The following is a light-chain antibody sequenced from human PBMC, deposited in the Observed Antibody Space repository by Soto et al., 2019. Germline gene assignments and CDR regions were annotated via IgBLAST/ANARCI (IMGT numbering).Light chain of an antibody. CDR3: QQYNSYSRT. J-gene: IGKJ1*01. Sequence: DIRMTQSASTLSAAFGDRVTITWRASQTISKWLAWYQQKNGQAPKLLIYDASTLESGVPSRFSGSGYGTEFNLTISSLQTDDFATYYCQQYNSYSRTFGQGTKVDIK. CDR2: DAS. CDR1: QTISKW. V-gene: IGKV1-5*01.